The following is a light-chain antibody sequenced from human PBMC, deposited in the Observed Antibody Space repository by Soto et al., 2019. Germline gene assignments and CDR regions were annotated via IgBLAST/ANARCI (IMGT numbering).Light chain of an antibody. CDR2: DAS. CDR1: QSVRTY. CDR3: QQRSNWPT. J-gene: IGKJ4*01. Sequence: EIVLTQSPATLSLSPGERATLSCRASQSVRTYLAWYQHKTGQPPRLLISDASDREPGIPARFSGSGSGTDFSLTISSLEPADFAIYYCQQRSNWPTFGGGTRVEI. V-gene: IGKV3-11*01.